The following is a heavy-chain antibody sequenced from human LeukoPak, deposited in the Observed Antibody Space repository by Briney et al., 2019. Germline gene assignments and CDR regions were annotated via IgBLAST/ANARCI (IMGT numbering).Heavy chain of an antibody. CDR2: INPGSGGT. CDR1: GYTFTAYN. J-gene: IGHJ4*02. CDR3: AKDGTRWY. V-gene: IGHV1-2*02. Sequence: ASEKVSCKASGYTFTAYNMHWVRQAPGQGLEWMGWINPGSGGTKYAQEFQGRVTMTRDTSISTVYMELSSLRSDDTAVYYCAKDGTRWYWGQGTLVTVSS. D-gene: IGHD1-1*01.